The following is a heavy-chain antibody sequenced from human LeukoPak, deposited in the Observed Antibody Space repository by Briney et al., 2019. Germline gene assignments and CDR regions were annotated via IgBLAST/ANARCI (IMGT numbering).Heavy chain of an antibody. CDR3: ARDGGYDFWSGYHAYYFDY. V-gene: IGHV3-33*01. Sequence: GGSLRLSCAASGFTFSSYGMDWVRQAPGKGLEWVAVIWYDGSNKYYADSVKGRFTISRDNSKNTLYLQMNSLRAEDTAVYYCARDGGYDFWSGYHAYYFDYWGQGTLVTVSS. CDR2: IWYDGSNK. J-gene: IGHJ4*02. CDR1: GFTFSSYG. D-gene: IGHD3-3*01.